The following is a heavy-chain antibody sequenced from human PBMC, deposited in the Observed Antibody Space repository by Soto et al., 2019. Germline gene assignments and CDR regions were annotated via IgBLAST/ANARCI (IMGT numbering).Heavy chain of an antibody. CDR1: GFTFSSYS. Sequence: GGSLRLSCAASGFTFSSYSMNWVRQAPGKGLEWVSYISSSSSTIYYADSVKGRFTISRDNAKNSLYLQMNSLRAEDTAVYYCARDQSLLWFGELYYYYYYGMDVWGQGTTVTVSS. CDR2: ISSSSSTI. D-gene: IGHD3-10*01. V-gene: IGHV3-48*04. CDR3: ARDQSLLWFGELYYYYYYGMDV. J-gene: IGHJ6*02.